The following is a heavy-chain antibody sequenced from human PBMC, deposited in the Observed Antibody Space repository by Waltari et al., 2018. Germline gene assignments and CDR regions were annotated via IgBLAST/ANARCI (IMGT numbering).Heavy chain of an antibody. J-gene: IGHJ3*02. D-gene: IGHD2-21*01. Sequence: QLQLQESGSGLVKPSQTLSLTCAVSGGSINSDDSSWCWIRQPPGKGLEWIGYQYQSGGTYYNPFLTSRVIISIDRSKNQFSLKLRSVTAADTAVYFCARDFGGAGAVDIWGQGTMVTVSS. CDR3: ARDFGGAGAVDI. CDR1: GGSINSDDSS. CDR2: QYQSGGT. V-gene: IGHV4-30-2*01.